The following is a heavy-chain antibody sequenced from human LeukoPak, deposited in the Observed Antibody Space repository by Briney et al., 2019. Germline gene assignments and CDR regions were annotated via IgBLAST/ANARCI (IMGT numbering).Heavy chain of an antibody. J-gene: IGHJ6*02. V-gene: IGHV3-74*01. CDR2: IKSDGSYQ. CDR3: ARGLNYGLDV. Sequence: GGSLRLSCAATAITFSNNWMPWVRQAPGKGLEWVSRIKSDGSYQTYADSVKGRFTISRDNAKNTLYLQMDSLRVEDTAVYYCARGLNYGLDVWGQGTTVIVSS. CDR1: AITFSNNW.